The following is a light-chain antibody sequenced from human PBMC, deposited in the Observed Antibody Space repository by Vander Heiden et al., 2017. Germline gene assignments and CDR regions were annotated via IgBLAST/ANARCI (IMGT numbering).Light chain of an antibody. CDR2: GAA. J-gene: IGKJ4*01. V-gene: IGKV3-15*01. Sequence: ATTPAPAPLSGPPGERATLSCRASQSVSSNLAWYQQKPGQAPRRLIYGAATRAAGIPGKFSGGGAGTEVTLTITSLLSEDFAVYYCQQYNKGPPVTFGGGTKVEIK. CDR3: QQYNKGPPVT. CDR1: QSVSSN.